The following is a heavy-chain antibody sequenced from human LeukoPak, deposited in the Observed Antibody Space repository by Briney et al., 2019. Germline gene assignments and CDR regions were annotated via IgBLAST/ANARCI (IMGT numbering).Heavy chain of an antibody. D-gene: IGHD1-14*01. CDR2: IYTSGST. Sequence: PSXXLSLTCTVSGGSISSDSYYWSWIRQPAGEGLEWIGRIYTSGSTNYNPSLNSRVTMLVDTSKNQFSPKLRSVTAADTAVYYCARNRNSADLGYFFDYWGQGTLVTVSS. J-gene: IGHJ4*02. CDR3: ARNRNSADLGYFFDY. V-gene: IGHV4-61*02. CDR1: GGSISSDSYY.